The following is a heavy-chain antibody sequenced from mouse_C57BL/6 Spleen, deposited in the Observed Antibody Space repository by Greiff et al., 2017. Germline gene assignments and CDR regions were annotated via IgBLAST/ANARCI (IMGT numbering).Heavy chain of an antibody. CDR1: GYSFTDYN. Sequence: EVKLMESGPELVKPGASVKISCKASGYSFTDYNMNWVKQSNGKSLEWIGVINPNYGTTSYNQKFKGKATLTVDQSSSTAYMQLNSLTSEDSAVYYCARSFRQKDYFDYWGQGTTLTVSS. V-gene: IGHV1-39*01. CDR2: INPNYGTT. J-gene: IGHJ2*01. D-gene: IGHD3-2*01. CDR3: ARSFRQKDYFDY.